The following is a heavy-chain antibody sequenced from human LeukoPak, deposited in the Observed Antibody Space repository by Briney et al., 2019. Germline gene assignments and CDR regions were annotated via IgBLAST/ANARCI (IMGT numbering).Heavy chain of an antibody. CDR1: GGFFSGYY. V-gene: IGHV4-34*01. CDR3: ATNHYDILTGYSFAFDI. CDR2: INHSGST. J-gene: IGHJ3*02. D-gene: IGHD3-9*01. Sequence: PSETLSLTCAVYGGFFSGYYWSWIRQPPGKGLEWIGEINHSGSTNYNPSLKSRVTISVDTSKNQFSLKLSSVTAADTAVYYCATNHYDILTGYSFAFDIWGQGTMVTVSS.